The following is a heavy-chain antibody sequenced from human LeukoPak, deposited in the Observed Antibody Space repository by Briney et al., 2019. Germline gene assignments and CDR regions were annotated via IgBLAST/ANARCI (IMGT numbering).Heavy chain of an antibody. Sequence: SETLSLTCTVSGGSISSYYWSWIRQPPGKGLEWIGYIYYSGSTNYNPSLKSRVTISVDTSKNQFSLKLSSVTAADTAVYYCARHPHASFITIFGVVIDDAFDIWGQGTMVTVSS. V-gene: IGHV4-59*01. CDR3: ARHPHASFITIFGVVIDDAFDI. CDR2: IYYSGST. J-gene: IGHJ3*02. CDR1: GGSISSYY. D-gene: IGHD3-3*01.